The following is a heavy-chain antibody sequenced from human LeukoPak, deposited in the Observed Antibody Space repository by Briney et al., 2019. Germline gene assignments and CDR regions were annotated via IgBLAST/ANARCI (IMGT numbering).Heavy chain of an antibody. D-gene: IGHD6-19*01. CDR2: IYSGGST. Sequence: TGGSLRLSCAASGFTVSSNYMSWVRQAPGKGLEWVSVIYSGGSTYYADSVKGRFTISRDNSKNTLYLQMNSLRAEDTAVYYCARVVLAVEYYFDYWAREPWSPSPQ. CDR3: ARVVLAVEYYFDY. CDR1: GFTVSSNY. J-gene: IGHJ4*02. V-gene: IGHV3-66*02.